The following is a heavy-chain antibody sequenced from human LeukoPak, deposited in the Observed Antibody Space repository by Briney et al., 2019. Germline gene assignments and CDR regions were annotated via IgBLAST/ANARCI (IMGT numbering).Heavy chain of an antibody. Sequence: ATVKISCKVSGYTFTDYYMHWVQQAPGKGLEWMGLVDPEDGETIYAEKFQGRVTITADTFTDTAYMELSSLRSEDTAVYYCATGPGIAARGGAFDIWGQGTMVTVSS. CDR3: ATGPGIAARGGAFDI. D-gene: IGHD6-6*01. J-gene: IGHJ3*02. CDR1: GYTFTDYY. CDR2: VDPEDGET. V-gene: IGHV1-69-2*01.